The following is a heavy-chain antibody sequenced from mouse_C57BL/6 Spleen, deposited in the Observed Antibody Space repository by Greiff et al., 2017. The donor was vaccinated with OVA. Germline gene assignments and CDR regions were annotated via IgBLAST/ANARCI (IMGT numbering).Heavy chain of an antibody. J-gene: IGHJ1*03. Sequence: VQLQQSGPELVKPGASVKISCKASGYAFSSSWMNWVKQRPGKGLEWIGRIYPGDGDTNYNGKFKGKATLTADKSSSTAYMQLSSLTSEDSAVYFCATSYSWYFDVWGTGTTVTVSS. CDR1: GYAFSSSW. D-gene: IGHD2-10*01. V-gene: IGHV1-82*01. CDR3: ATSYSWYFDV. CDR2: IYPGDGDT.